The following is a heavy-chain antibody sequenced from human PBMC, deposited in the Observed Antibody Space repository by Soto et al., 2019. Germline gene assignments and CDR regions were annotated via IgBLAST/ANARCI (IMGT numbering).Heavy chain of an antibody. J-gene: IGHJ5*02. CDR3: ARGIKYGAYSRWFDP. CDR1: GYTFTSYD. Sequence: QVPLVQSGAEVKKPGASVKVSCKASGYTFTSYDINWVRQATGQGLGYLGWMNPNSGNTANVQKFQGRVTMTWDTSITTAYMELSSLRSEDTAVYFCARGIKYGAYSRWFDPWGQGTLVTVSS. CDR2: MNPNSGNT. D-gene: IGHD4-17*01. V-gene: IGHV1-8*01.